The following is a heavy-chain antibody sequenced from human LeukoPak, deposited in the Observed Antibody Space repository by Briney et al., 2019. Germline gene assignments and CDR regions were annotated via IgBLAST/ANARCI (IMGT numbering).Heavy chain of an antibody. CDR2: ISGRGDST. J-gene: IGHJ5*02. CDR3: AKSPFGSGTNYNWFDP. Sequence: PGGSLRLSCAASRFTFSNYAMNWVRQAPGKGLEWVPGISGRGDSTYYADSVKGRFTISRDNSKNTLYLQMNSLRAEDTAVYYCAKSPFGSGTNYNWFDPWGQGTLVTVSS. V-gene: IGHV3-23*01. CDR1: RFTFSNYA. D-gene: IGHD3-10*01.